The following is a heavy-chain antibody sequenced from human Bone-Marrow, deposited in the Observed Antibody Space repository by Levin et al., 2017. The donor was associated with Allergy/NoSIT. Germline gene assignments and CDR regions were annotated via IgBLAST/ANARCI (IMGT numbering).Heavy chain of an antibody. CDR2: IYHSGST. V-gene: IGHV4-61*01. D-gene: IGHD4-23*01. Sequence: SETLSLTCTVSGGSVSSGSYYWSWIRQPPGKGLEWIAHIYHSGSTKYNPSLKSRVTISLDTSRNQFSLRLTSLTAADTAVYDCARGIYFGGLCFDCWRKGILVTVTS. J-gene: IGHJ4*02. CDR3: ARGIYFGGLCFDC. CDR1: GGSVSSGSYY.